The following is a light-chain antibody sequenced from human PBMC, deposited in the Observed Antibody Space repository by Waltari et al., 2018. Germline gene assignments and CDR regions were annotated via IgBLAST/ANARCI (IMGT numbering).Light chain of an antibody. Sequence: NFMLTQPHSVSESPGKTVTISCTGSSGSIATNCVQWYQQRPGSAPTTVIYEDDQRPSGVPDRFSGSIDSSSNSAVLTISGLKTEDEADYYCQTYDSTNQHAFGTGTKVTVL. J-gene: IGLJ1*01. V-gene: IGLV6-57*02. CDR3: QTYDSTNQHA. CDR1: SGSIATNC. CDR2: EDD.